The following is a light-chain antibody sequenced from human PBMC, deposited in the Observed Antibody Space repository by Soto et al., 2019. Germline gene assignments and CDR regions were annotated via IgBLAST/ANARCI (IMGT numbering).Light chain of an antibody. CDR2: DAS. V-gene: IGKV3-20*01. CDR3: QQCAHSPLT. Sequence: EIVLTQSPGTLSLSPGERATLSCRASQSVDNNYFAWFHQKPGQAPMILNYDASSRATGIPDRFSGSGSRTDFTLIISRLEPEDFAVYYCQQCAHSPLTFGGGTKAEIK. J-gene: IGKJ4*01. CDR1: QSVDNNY.